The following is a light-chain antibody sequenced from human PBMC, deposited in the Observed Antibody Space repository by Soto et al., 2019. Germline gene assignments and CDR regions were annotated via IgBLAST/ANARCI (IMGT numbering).Light chain of an antibody. Sequence: TRMTHSPSSLSSSTLDRVTIACGASQGISSYLAWYQQKPGKAPKLLIYAASTLQSGVPSRFSGSGSGTDFTLTISCLQSEDFALYYCQQFNEWPSTFGQGTKVDIK. CDR2: AAS. J-gene: IGKJ1*01. CDR3: QQFNEWPST. V-gene: IGKV1-8*01. CDR1: QGISSY.